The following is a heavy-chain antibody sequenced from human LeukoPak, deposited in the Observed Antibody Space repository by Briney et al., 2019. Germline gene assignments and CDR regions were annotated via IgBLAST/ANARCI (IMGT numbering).Heavy chain of an antibody. CDR2: INHSGST. Sequence: SETLSLTCAVYGGSFSGYYWSWIRQPPGKGLEWIGEINHSGSTNYNPSLKSRVTISVDASKNQFSLKLSSVTAADTAVYYCARGRIAARPNWFDPWGQGTLVTVSS. CDR3: ARGRIAARPNWFDP. D-gene: IGHD6-6*01. J-gene: IGHJ5*02. V-gene: IGHV4-34*01. CDR1: GGSFSGYY.